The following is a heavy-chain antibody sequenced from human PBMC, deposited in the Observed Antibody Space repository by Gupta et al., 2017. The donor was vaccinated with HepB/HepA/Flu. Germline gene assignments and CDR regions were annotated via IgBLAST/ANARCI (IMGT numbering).Heavy chain of an antibody. V-gene: IGHV3-23*01. J-gene: IGHJ3*01. CDR2: SGGSGDIT. D-gene: IGHD1-26*01. CDR3: ARGPGGARTFDV. CDR1: GFSFRSYT. Sequence: VQLLESGGGFVQPGGSLRLPCAVSGFSFRSYTMWWVGQPSWKGLECVSTSGGSGDITYYEDCGRGRFTISRDNSKNTLYLQMNSLGVDDTAVYYCARGPGGARTFDVWGQGTMVTVSS.